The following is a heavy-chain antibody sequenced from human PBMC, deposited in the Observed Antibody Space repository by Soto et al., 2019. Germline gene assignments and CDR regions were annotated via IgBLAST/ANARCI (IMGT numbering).Heavy chain of an antibody. CDR3: ARDSHIVVVTAILAPDY. V-gene: IGHV1-18*01. J-gene: IGHJ4*02. D-gene: IGHD2-21*02. CDR1: GYTFTSYG. CDR2: ISAYNGNT. Sequence: QVHLVQSGAEVKKPGASVKVSCKASGYTFTSYGISWVRQAPGQGLEWMGWISAYNGNTNYAQKLQGRVTMTTDTSTSTAYMELRSLRSDDTAVYYCARDSHIVVVTAILAPDYWGQGTLVTVSS.